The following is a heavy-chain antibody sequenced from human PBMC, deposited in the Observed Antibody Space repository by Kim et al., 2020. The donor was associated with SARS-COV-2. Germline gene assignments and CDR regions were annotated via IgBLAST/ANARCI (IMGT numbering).Heavy chain of an antibody. Sequence: ASVKVSCKASGYTFSSNAMNWVRQAPGQGPEWMGWINTNTGNPTYAQGFAGRYVFSLDTSVSTAYLQINNLKAEDSAEYYCAAWRPPDSVYCSTSSCQIIYYFECWDQGTLVTDSA. CDR1: GYTFSSNA. J-gene: IGHJ4*02. CDR2: INTNTGNP. V-gene: IGHV7-4-1*02. CDR3: AAWRPPDSVYCSTSSCQIIYYFEC. D-gene: IGHD2-2*01.